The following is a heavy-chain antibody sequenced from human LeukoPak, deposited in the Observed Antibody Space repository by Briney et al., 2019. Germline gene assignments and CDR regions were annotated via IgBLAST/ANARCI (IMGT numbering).Heavy chain of an antibody. J-gene: IGHJ6*03. V-gene: IGHV3-23*01. CDR3: AKALFNGYNYDYYYYMDV. CDR1: GFTFSSYA. Sequence: GGFLRLSCAASGFTFSSYAMSWVRQAPGKGLEWVSAISGSGGSTYYADSVKGRFTISRDNSKNTLYLQMNSLRAEDTAVYYCAKALFNGYNYDYYYYMDVWGKGTTVTVSS. CDR2: ISGSGGST. D-gene: IGHD5-24*01.